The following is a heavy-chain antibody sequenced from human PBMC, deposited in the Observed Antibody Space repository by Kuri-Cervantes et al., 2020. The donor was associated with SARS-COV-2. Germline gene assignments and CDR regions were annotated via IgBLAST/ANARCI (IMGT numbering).Heavy chain of an antibody. Sequence: GGSLRLSCGPSGFTFHDSAMHWVRQPPGKGLEWVSGISWNSGDVGFADSVKGRFTISRDNAKNSLYLQMNSLRAEDTAVYYCARDRMGWNYYPNLGYWGQGTLVTVSS. CDR1: GFTFHDSA. CDR2: ISWNSGDV. D-gene: IGHD1-7*01. J-gene: IGHJ4*02. CDR3: ARDRMGWNYYPNLGY. V-gene: IGHV3-9*01.